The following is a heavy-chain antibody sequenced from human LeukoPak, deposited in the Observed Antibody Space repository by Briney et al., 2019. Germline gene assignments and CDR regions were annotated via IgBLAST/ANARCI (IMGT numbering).Heavy chain of an antibody. V-gene: IGHV1-2*02. D-gene: IGHD3-22*01. CDR1: GYTFSDYY. J-gene: IGHJ4*02. Sequence: ASVKVSVKASGYTFSDYYMHWVRQAPGQGLEWMGWINPNSGGTNYAQKFQGRVTMTRDMSISTAYMEVSRLTSDDTAVYYCARATIADSSTYYIDYWGLGTLVTVSS. CDR3: ARATIADSSTYYIDY. CDR2: INPNSGGT.